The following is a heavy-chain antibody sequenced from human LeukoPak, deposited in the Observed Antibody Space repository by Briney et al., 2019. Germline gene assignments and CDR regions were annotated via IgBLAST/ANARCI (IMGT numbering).Heavy chain of an antibody. CDR3: ARGRDYGDYDTYYFDY. V-gene: IGHV4-39*01. CDR1: GGSISSSSYY. D-gene: IGHD4-17*01. CDR2: IYYSGST. J-gene: IGHJ4*02. Sequence: PSETLSLTCTVSGGSISSSSYYWGWIRQPPGKGLEWIGSIYYSGSTYYNPSLKSRVTISVDTSKNQFSLKLSSVTAAGTAVYYCARGRDYGDYDTYYFDYWGQGTLVTVSS.